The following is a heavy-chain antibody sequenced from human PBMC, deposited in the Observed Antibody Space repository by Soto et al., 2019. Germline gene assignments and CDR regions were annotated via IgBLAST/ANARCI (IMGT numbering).Heavy chain of an antibody. CDR2: IHHSGRA. CDR3: ASTNWAYAFDF. D-gene: IGHD7-27*01. V-gene: IGHV4-30-4*01. J-gene: IGHJ3*01. Sequence: QVQLQESGPGLVKPSQTLSLTCTVSGGFIRSGDYYWSWIRQPQGQGLEWIGYIHHSGRAYYNPSLKSRATMSVDTSENQFSLKLTSMTAADTAVYFCASTNWAYAFDFWGYGTLVTVSS. CDR1: GGFIRSGDYY.